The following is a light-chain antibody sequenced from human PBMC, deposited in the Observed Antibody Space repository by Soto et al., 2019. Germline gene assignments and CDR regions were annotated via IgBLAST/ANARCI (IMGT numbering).Light chain of an antibody. Sequence: EIVWTQSPGTLSLSPGERATLSCRASQSVSTYYLAWYQQKPGQAPRLHIYGASSRATGIPDRFSGTGSGTDFTLTISRLEPEDFAVYYCQEYGTSRTFGQGTKVEIK. CDR2: GAS. CDR3: QEYGTSRT. CDR1: QSVSTYY. V-gene: IGKV3-20*01. J-gene: IGKJ1*01.